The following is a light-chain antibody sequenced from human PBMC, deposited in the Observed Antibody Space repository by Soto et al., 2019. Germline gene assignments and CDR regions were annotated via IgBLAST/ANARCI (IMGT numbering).Light chain of an antibody. CDR2: DAS. J-gene: IGKJ1*01. V-gene: IGKV3D-20*01. CDR3: QRYGTSPQT. CDR1: QSVSSGY. Sequence: EIVLTQTPATLSLSPGERATLSCGASQSVSSGYIAWYQQKPGLAPRLLIFDASRRATGIPDRFSGSGSGTDFTLTISRLEPEDFAVYYCQRYGTSPQTCGQGTKVEI.